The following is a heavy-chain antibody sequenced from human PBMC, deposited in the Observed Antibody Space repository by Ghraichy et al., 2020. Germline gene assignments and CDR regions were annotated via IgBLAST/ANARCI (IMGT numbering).Heavy chain of an antibody. Sequence: ASVKVSCKASGYTFTDYYMHWVRQAPGQGLEWMGWIDPNSGGTNYAQKFQDRVTMTRDTSISTAYMDLSRLSSDDTAVYYCARDPVVPAAVTYDYYYYNMAVWRQGTSVTVSS. CDR3: ARDPVVPAAVTYDYYYYNMAV. CDR1: GYTFTDYY. D-gene: IGHD2-2*01. CDR2: IDPNSGGT. V-gene: IGHV1-2*02. J-gene: IGHJ6*01.